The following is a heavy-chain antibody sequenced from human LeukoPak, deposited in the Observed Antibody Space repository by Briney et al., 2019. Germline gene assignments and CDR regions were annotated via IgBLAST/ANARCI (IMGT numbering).Heavy chain of an antibody. CDR3: ASRTWIGAGYYAFDI. CDR2: EGSAGGT. Sequence: VGSLRLSCTASGFTLTNHAVSWVRQAPGKGLKWVSAEGSAGGTYYADSVKGRFTISRDNSQNTLSLQLNSLRVEDTAVYYCASRTWIGAGYYAFDIWGQGTMVTVSS. D-gene: IGHD1-26*01. J-gene: IGHJ3*02. V-gene: IGHV3-23*01. CDR1: GFTLTNHA.